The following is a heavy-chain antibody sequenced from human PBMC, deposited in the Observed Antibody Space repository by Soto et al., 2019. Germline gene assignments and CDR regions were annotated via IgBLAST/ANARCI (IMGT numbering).Heavy chain of an antibody. CDR2: INTDGSVA. CDR3: VRDMKLWRLDS. V-gene: IGHV3-74*03. Sequence: EVQLVESGGGLVQPGESLRLSCAASGLTFRSYWMHWVRQAPGKGLVWVSRINTDGSVAMYVDSVKGRFTISRDNAKNTLYLHMNSLRSEDTAVYYCVRDMKLWRLDSWGHGTLVTVSS. D-gene: IGHD2-21*01. J-gene: IGHJ5*01. CDR1: GLTFRSYW.